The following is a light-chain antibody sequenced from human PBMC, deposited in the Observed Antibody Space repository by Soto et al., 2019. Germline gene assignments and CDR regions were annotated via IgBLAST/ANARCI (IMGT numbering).Light chain of an antibody. CDR2: DAS. Sequence: DIQMTQSPSTLSASVGDRVTITCRASQSVSSWLAWYQQKPGKVPKLLIYDASSLESGVPSRFSGSGSGTEFTLTISSLQPGDFATYYCQQYNSYWTFGQGTKVDIK. CDR3: QQYNSYWT. V-gene: IGKV1-5*01. CDR1: QSVSSW. J-gene: IGKJ1*01.